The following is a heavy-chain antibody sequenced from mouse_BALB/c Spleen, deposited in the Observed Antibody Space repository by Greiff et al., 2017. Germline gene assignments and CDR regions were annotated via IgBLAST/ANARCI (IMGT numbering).Heavy chain of an antibody. CDR1: GFTFSSYG. CDR3: ARDGGAMDY. J-gene: IGHJ4*01. Sequence: EVKLVESGGDLVKPGGSLKLSCAASGFTFSSYGMSWVRQTPDKRLEWVATIRSGGSYTYYPDSVKGRFTISRDNAKNTLYLQMSSLKSEDTAMYYCARDGGAMDYWGQGTSVTVSS. V-gene: IGHV5-6*02. CDR2: IRSGGSYT.